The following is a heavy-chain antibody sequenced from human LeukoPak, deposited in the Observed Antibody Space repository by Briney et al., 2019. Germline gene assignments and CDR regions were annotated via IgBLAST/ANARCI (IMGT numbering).Heavy chain of an antibody. V-gene: IGHV4-39*01. CDR2: IYYSGTT. Sequence: SETLSLPCTVSGASISTSTYYWGWVRQPPGKGLEWIGNIYYSGTTYYNPSLKSRVTISEDTSRSRFSLMLSSVTAADTAIYFCARQVSDYYCQYMDVWGEGTTVIVSS. D-gene: IGHD2-21*02. CDR3: ARQVSDYYCQYMDV. J-gene: IGHJ6*03. CDR1: GASISTSTYY.